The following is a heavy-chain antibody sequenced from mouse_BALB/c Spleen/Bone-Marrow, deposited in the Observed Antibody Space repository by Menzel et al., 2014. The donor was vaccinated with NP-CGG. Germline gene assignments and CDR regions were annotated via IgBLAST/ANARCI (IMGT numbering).Heavy chain of an antibody. CDR1: GFTFSSCG. CDR2: TSSGSTAI. Sequence: EVQLVESGGGLVQPGGSRKLSCAASGFTFSSCGMHWVRQAPEKGLEWVAYTSSGSTAICYADTVKGRFTISRDNPKNTLFLQMTSLRSEDTAMYYCARGGNWDDFDVWGAGTTVTVSS. J-gene: IGHJ1*01. V-gene: IGHV5-17*02. CDR3: ARGGNWDDFDV. D-gene: IGHD4-1*01.